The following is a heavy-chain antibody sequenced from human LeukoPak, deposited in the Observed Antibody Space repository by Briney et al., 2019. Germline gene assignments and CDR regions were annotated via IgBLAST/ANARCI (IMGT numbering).Heavy chain of an antibody. CDR1: GFTFSSSA. CDR2: ISGSGGRT. J-gene: IGHJ4*02. Sequence: PTGGSLRLSCAASGFTFSSSAMSWVRQAPGKGLEWVSGISGSGGRTYYADSVKGRFTISRDNSKNTLYLQMNSLRAEDTAVYYCAKDRHASSGWSDWGQGTLVTVSS. CDR3: AKDRHASSGWSD. D-gene: IGHD6-19*01. V-gene: IGHV3-23*01.